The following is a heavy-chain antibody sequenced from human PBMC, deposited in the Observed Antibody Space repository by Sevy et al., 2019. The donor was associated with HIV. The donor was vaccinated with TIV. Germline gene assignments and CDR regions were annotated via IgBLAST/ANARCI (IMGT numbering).Heavy chain of an antibody. CDR3: ARDLWFAELSDAFDI. CDR1: GFTFSDYY. J-gene: IGHJ3*02. D-gene: IGHD3-10*01. CDR2: ISSSGSTI. V-gene: IGHV3-11*01. Sequence: GGSLRLSCAASGFTFSDYYMSWIRQAPGKGLEWVSYISSSGSTIYYADSVKGRFTISRDNAKNSLYLQMNSLRAEDTAVYYCARDLWFAELSDAFDIWGQGTMVTVSS.